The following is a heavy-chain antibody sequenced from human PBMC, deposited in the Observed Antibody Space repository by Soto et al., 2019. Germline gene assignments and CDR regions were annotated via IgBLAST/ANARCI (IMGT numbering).Heavy chain of an antibody. J-gene: IGHJ6*02. CDR1: GGTFSSYS. Sequence: SVKVSCKSSGGTFSSYSISWGRQAPGQGLECMGWIIPIFGTANYAQKFQGRVTITADESISTAYMELSSLRSEDTAVYYCARGRVYIAARPNRYYYGMDVWGQGTTVTVSS. CDR2: IIPIFGTA. V-gene: IGHV1-69*13. CDR3: ARGRVYIAARPNRYYYGMDV. D-gene: IGHD6-6*01.